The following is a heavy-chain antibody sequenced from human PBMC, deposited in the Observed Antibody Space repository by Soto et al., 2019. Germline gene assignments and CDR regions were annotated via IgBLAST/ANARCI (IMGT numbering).Heavy chain of an antibody. CDR1: GGSLGDHY. D-gene: IGHD2-21*01. J-gene: IGHJ4*02. V-gene: IGHV4-4*08. CDR2: ISTTGVT. CDR3: ARHGGDVVGVRD. Sequence: QVQLQESGPGLVKPSETLSVICTVSGGSLGDHYWTWIRQPPGKGLEWLGYISTTGVTNYNSSLKSRRTMYIDASKKQFYLNLNSVTAADTAIYFCARHGGDVVGVRDWGQGTQVTVSS.